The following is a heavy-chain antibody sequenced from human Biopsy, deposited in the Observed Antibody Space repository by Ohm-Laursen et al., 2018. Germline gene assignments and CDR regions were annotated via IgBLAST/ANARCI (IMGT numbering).Heavy chain of an antibody. CDR2: IHYTGHI. CDR3: ARNRVDVVKVTTIGWNFDL. V-gene: IGHV4-59*08. CDR1: GDTISTYY. J-gene: IGHJ2*01. D-gene: IGHD5-12*01. Sequence: TLSLTCPVSGDTISTYYWNWIRQTPGKGLEWIGYIHYTGHIRISPSLNSRATISVDTSKDQFSLKLSSLTAADTAIYYCARNRVDVVKVTTIGWNFDLWGRGTLVTVS.